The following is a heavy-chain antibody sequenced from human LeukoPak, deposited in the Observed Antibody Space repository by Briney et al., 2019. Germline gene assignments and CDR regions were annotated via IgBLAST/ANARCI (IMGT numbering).Heavy chain of an antibody. V-gene: IGHV4-30-2*03. Sequence: SETLSLTCTVSGGSISSGGYYWSWIRQPPGKGLEWIGYIYHSGSTYYNPSLKSRVTISVDTSKNQFSLKLSSVTAADTAVYYCARRSKVVPAAILSLRGYFDYWGQGTLVTVSS. D-gene: IGHD2-2*02. CDR2: IYHSGST. J-gene: IGHJ4*02. CDR1: GGSISSGGYY. CDR3: ARRSKVVPAAILSLRGYFDY.